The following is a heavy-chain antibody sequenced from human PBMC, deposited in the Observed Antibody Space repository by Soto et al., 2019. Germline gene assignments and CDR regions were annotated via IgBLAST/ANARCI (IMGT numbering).Heavy chain of an antibody. D-gene: IGHD4-17*01. V-gene: IGHV3-23*01. CDR3: AKVVVAVTGFDN. CDR2: ISGGGDTT. CDR1: GFTFSSYG. J-gene: IGHJ4*02. Sequence: WGSLRLSCAASGFTFSSYGISWIRLSPGKGLEWVSVISGGGDTTYYTPSVKGRFTISRDDFRNTLYLQMNSLRAEDTAVYYCAKVVVAVTGFDNWGQGTLVTVSS.